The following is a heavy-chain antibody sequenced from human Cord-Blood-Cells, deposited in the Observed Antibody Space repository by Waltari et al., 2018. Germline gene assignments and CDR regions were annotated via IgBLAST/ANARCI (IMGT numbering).Heavy chain of an antibody. CDR1: GFTFSSYS. J-gene: IGHJ4*02. V-gene: IGHV3-48*02. D-gene: IGHD1-26*01. Sequence: EVQLVESGGGLVQPGGSLRLSCAASGFTFSSYSMNWVRQAPGKGLEWVSYISSSSTIDYADSVKGRFTISRDNAKNSLYLQMNSLRDEDTAVYYCARDQRGSYYYWGQGTLVTVSS. CDR2: ISSSSTI. CDR3: ARDQRGSYYY.